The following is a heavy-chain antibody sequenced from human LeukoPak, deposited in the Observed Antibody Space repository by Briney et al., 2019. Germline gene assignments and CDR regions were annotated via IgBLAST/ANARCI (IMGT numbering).Heavy chain of an antibody. J-gene: IGHJ4*02. V-gene: IGHV1-2*02. CDR1: GYTFTGYY. Sequence: VSVKVSCRASGYTFTGYYMHWVRQAPGQGLEWMGWINPYSGATHYAQKFQGRVTMTRDTSISTAYMDLSGLRSDDTAVYYCARGQDYSSGWYAYWGQGTLVTVSS. CDR3: ARGQDYSSGWYAY. D-gene: IGHD6-19*01. CDR2: INPYSGAT.